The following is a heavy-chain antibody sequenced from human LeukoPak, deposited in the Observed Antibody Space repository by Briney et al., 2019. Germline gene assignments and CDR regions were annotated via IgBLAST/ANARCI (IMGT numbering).Heavy chain of an antibody. J-gene: IGHJ6*03. Sequence: GGSLRLSCTASGFTFGDYAMSWVRQAPGKGLEWVGFIRSKAYGGTTEYAASVKGRFTISRDDSKSIAYLQMNSLKTEDTAVYYCTRDDKDPLLRWFPHTYYYYYYMDVWGKGTTVTISS. CDR1: GFTFGDYA. D-gene: IGHD4-23*01. CDR3: TRDDKDPLLRWFPHTYYYYYYMDV. V-gene: IGHV3-49*04. CDR2: IRSKAYGGTT.